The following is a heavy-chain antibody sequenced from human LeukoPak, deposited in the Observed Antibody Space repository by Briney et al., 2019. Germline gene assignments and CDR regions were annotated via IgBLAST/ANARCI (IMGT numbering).Heavy chain of an antibody. J-gene: IGHJ6*02. V-gene: IGHV3-7*03. CDR2: INHNGNVN. CDR3: ARGGGLDV. Sequence: PGGSLRLSCAASGFTFSSYWMNWARQAPGKGLEWVASINHNGNVNYYADSVKGRFTISRDNAKNSLYLRMSNLRAEDTAVYFCARGGGLDVWGQGATVTVSS. CDR1: GFTFSSYW. D-gene: IGHD3-16*01.